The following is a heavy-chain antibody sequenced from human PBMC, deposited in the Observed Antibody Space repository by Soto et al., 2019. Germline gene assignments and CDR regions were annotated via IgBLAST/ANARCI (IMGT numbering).Heavy chain of an antibody. CDR2: ISSSSSYI. V-gene: IGHV3-21*01. Sequence: EVQLVESGGGLVKPGGSLRLSCAASGFTFSSYSMNWVRQAPGKGLEWVSYISSSSSYIYYADSVKGRFTISRDNAKNSLYQQMNSLRTEDTAVYYYATAAVAEFSGDSFDIWGQGTMVTVSS. D-gene: IGHD6-19*01. CDR1: GFTFSSYS. J-gene: IGHJ3*02. CDR3: ATAAVAEFSGDSFDI.